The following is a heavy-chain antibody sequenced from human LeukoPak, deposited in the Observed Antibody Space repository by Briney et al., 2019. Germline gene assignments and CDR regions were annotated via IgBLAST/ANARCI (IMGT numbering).Heavy chain of an antibody. D-gene: IGHD6-19*01. CDR1: GFTFSSYS. J-gene: IGHJ3*02. CDR2: ISSCSSYI. Sequence: GGSLRLSCAASGFTFSSYSMNWVRQAPGKGLEWVSSISSCSSYIYYADSVKGRFTISRDNAKNSLYLQMNSLRAEDTAVYYCAREDSSGWLVDAFDIWGQGTMVTVSS. V-gene: IGHV3-21*01. CDR3: AREDSSGWLVDAFDI.